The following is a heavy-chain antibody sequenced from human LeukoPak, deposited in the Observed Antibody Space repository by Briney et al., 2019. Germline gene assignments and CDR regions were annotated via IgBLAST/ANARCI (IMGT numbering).Heavy chain of an antibody. CDR3: ANPAGAAGIYYYYGMDV. J-gene: IGHJ6*02. V-gene: IGHV3-23*01. Sequence: GGSLRLSCAASGFTFSSYAMSWVRQAPGKGLEWVSAISGSGGSTYYADSVKGRFTISRGNSKNTLYLQMNSLRAEDTAVYYCANPAGAAGIYYYYGMDVWGQGTTVTVSS. D-gene: IGHD6-13*01. CDR2: ISGSGGST. CDR1: GFTFSSYA.